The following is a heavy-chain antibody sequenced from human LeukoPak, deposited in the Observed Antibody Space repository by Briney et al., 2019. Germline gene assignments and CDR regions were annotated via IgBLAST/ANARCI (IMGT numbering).Heavy chain of an antibody. CDR3: ARDSDCSSTSCSPSGLDY. V-gene: IGHV3-33*01. D-gene: IGHD2-2*01. CDR2: IWYDGSNK. Sequence: PGGSLRLSCAASGFTFSSYGMHWVRQAPGKGLEWVAVIWYDGSNKYYADSVKGRFTISRDNSKNTLYLQMNSLRAEDTAVYYCARDSDCSSTSCSPSGLDYWGHGSLVTVSS. J-gene: IGHJ4*01. CDR1: GFTFSSYG.